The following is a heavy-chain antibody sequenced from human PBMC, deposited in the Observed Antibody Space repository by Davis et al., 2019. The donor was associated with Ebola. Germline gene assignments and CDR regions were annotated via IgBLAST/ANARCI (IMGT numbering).Heavy chain of an antibody. CDR1: GYSFTGYY. D-gene: IGHD1-26*01. Sequence: ASVQVSCNASGYSFTGYYMHLVRQAPGHGLEWMGRINSICGGTNYAQKFQGRVTMTRDTSTSTAYMELRSLRSDDTAVYYCARGLSGSYYDWCDPWGQGTLVTVSS. J-gene: IGHJ5*02. CDR3: ARGLSGSYYDWCDP. CDR2: INSICGGT. V-gene: IGHV1-2*06.